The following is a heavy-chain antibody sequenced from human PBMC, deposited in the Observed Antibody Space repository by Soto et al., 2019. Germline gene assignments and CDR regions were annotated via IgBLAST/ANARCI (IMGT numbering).Heavy chain of an antibody. CDR3: AKLINIVVVVAANDY. J-gene: IGHJ4*02. CDR2: ISGSGGST. D-gene: IGHD2-15*01. V-gene: IGHV3-23*01. Sequence: GGSLSLSCAASGFTFSSYAMSWVRQAPGKGLEWVSAISGSGGSTYYADSVKGRFTISRDNSKNTLYLQMNSLRAEDTAVYYCAKLINIVVVVAANDYWGQGTLVTVSS. CDR1: GFTFSSYA.